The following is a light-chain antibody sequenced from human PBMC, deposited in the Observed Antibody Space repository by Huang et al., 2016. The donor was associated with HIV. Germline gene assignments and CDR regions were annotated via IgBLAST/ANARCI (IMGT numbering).Light chain of an antibody. CDR3: QQYSTSSYT. CDR1: QSVRNNY. V-gene: IGKV3D-20*01. J-gene: IGKJ2*01. Sequence: IVLTQSPATLSLSPGERATLTCGASQSVRNNYLAWYQQTPGLAPRLLIYDAHVRPTCIPDRFSGSGSGTDFTLTISRLEPEDFAMYYCQQYSTSSYTCGQGTKVDI. CDR2: DAH.